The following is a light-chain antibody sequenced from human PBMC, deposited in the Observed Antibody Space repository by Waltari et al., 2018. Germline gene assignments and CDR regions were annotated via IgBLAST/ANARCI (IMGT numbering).Light chain of an antibody. CDR3: NSRDSSGNHVV. Sequence: SSELTQDPAVSVALGQTVRITCQVDSLRRYYASWYQQKPGQAPVLVIYGKNNRPSGIPDRFSGSSSGYTASLTITGAQAEDEADYYCNSRDSSGNHVVFGGGTKLTVL. J-gene: IGLJ2*01. CDR1: SLRRYY. V-gene: IGLV3-19*01. CDR2: GKN.